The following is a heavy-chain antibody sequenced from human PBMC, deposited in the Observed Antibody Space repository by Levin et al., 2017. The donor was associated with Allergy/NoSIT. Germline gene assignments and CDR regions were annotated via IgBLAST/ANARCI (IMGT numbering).Heavy chain of an antibody. CDR3: TRDHVRPGDYFDF. J-gene: IGHJ4*02. Sequence: GGSLRLSCTASGFTFGDYAMSWFRQAPGKGLEWVGFIRSKAYGGTSEYAAAVKGRFSISRDDSKSIAYLQMNSLKTEDTAVYYCTRDHVRPGDYFDFWGQGTLVTVSS. D-gene: IGHD3-10*02. CDR2: IRSKAYGGTS. CDR1: GFTFGDYA. V-gene: IGHV3-49*03.